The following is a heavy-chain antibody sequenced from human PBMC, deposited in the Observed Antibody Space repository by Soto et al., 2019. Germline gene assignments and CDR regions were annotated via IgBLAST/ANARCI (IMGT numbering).Heavy chain of an antibody. J-gene: IGHJ4*02. D-gene: IGHD3-22*01. CDR1: GGSISSYY. Sequence: SETLSLTCTVSGGSISSYYWSWIRQPPGKGLEWIGYIYYSGSTNYNPSLKSRVTISVDTSKNQFSLKLSSVTAADTAVYYCARYYDSSGYYDYWGQGTLVTVSS. CDR3: ARYYDSSGYYDY. V-gene: IGHV4-59*01. CDR2: IYYSGST.